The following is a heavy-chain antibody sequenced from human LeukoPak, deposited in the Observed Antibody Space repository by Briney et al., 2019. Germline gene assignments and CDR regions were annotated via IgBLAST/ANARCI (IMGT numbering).Heavy chain of an antibody. J-gene: IGHJ5*02. Sequence: GGSLRLSCAASGFTFSSYAMHWVRQAPGKGLEWVAVISYDGSNKYYADSVKGRFTISRDNSKNTLYLQMNSLRAEDTAVYYCARGQLLWFGETNNWFDPWGQGTLVTVSS. CDR2: ISYDGSNK. V-gene: IGHV3-30*04. CDR3: ARGQLLWFGETNNWFDP. CDR1: GFTFSSYA. D-gene: IGHD3-10*01.